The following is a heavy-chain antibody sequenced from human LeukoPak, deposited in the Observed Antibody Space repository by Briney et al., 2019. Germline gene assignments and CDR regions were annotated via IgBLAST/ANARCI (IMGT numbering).Heavy chain of an antibody. Sequence: GASVKVSCKASGYTFTSYYMHWVRQAPGQGLEWMGIINPSGGSTSYAQKFQGRATMTRDTSTSTVYMELSSLRSEDTAVYYCARGRPWIQLWLTFSCNWFDPWGQGTLVTVSS. V-gene: IGHV1-46*01. CDR3: ARGRPWIQLWLTFSCNWFDP. CDR2: INPSGGST. CDR1: GYTFTSYY. D-gene: IGHD5-18*01. J-gene: IGHJ5*02.